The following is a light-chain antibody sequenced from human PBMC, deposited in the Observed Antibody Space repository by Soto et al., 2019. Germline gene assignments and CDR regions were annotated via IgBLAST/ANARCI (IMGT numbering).Light chain of an antibody. CDR3: QQRADWPPMYT. CDR2: DAA. V-gene: IGKV3-11*01. CDR1: QNIGTS. J-gene: IGKJ2*01. Sequence: EIVLTQSPATLSLFPGERATLSCRASQNIGTSLVGYKQTPGQAPRLLFYDAANRATDVPARFSGSGSGTGFTLTISSLEPEDFALYYCQQRADWPPMYTFGQGTKLEIK.